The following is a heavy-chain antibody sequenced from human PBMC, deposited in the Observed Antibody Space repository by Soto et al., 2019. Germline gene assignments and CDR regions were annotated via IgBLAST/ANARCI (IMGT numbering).Heavy chain of an antibody. V-gene: IGHV6-1*01. Sequence: SQTLSLTCAISGDSVSSSSVSWNWIRQSPSKCLEWLGRTYYRSKWYNDYAESVKSRIIINPDTSKNQFSLHLNSVTPEDTAVYYCVRLIGNSWLDFWGQGTLVTVSS. CDR2: TYYRSKWYN. CDR3: VRLIGNSWLDF. D-gene: IGHD1-26*01. J-gene: IGHJ5*01. CDR1: GDSVSSSSVS.